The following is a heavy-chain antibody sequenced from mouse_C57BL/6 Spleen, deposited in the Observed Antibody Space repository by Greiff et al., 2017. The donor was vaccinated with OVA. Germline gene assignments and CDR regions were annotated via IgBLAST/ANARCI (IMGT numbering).Heavy chain of an antibody. CDR2: IDPSDSYT. D-gene: IGHD1-1*01. V-gene: IGHV1-50*01. CDR1: GYTFTSYW. Sequence: QVQLQQPGAELVKPGASVKLSCKASGYTFTSYWMQWVKQRPGQGLEWIGEIDPSDSYTNYNQKFKGKATLTVDTSSSTAYMQLSSLTSEDSAFYYCARSERVLLLRSFDYWGQGTTLTVSS. J-gene: IGHJ2*01. CDR3: ARSERVLLLRSFDY.